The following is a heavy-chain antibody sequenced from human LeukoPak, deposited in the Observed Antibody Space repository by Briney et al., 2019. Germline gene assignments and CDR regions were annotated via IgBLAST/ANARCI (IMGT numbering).Heavy chain of an antibody. D-gene: IGHD3-22*01. V-gene: IGHV3-23*01. CDR2: TSSSDPGT. CDR1: GFPLSSYA. J-gene: IGHJ6*03. Sequence: GGSLRLSCAASGFPLSSYAMSWVRQGPGKGLEWVAATSSSDPGTYHADSVKGRFTISRDNAKNTLYLQMNSLRAEDTAVYFCTRVPMIAYYYYMDVWGKGTTVTVSS. CDR3: TRVPMIAYYYYMDV.